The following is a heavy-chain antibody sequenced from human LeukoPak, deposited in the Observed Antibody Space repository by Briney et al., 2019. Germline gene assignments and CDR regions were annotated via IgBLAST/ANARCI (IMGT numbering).Heavy chain of an antibody. D-gene: IGHD2-15*01. Sequence: GGSLRLSCAASGFSFSSYEMTWVRQAPGKGLEWVSYISSSGSAIFYADSVKGRFTISRDNAKNSLFLQMNSLRAEDTAFYYCASKGGFDDWGQGTLVTVSS. CDR1: GFSFSSYE. CDR3: ASKGGFDD. V-gene: IGHV3-48*03. J-gene: IGHJ4*02. CDR2: ISSSGSAI.